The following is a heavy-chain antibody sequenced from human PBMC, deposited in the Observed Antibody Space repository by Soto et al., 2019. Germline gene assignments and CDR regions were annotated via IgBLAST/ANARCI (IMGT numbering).Heavy chain of an antibody. D-gene: IGHD3-3*01. Sequence: ASVKVSCKASGYTFTSYAMHWVRQAPGQRLEWMGWINAGNGNTKYSQTFEGRVSMTEDTSTDTAYMELSSLRSEDTAVYYCATGPLEFGVVLTFFDSWGQGSLVTVSS. CDR3: ATGPLEFGVVLTFFDS. J-gene: IGHJ4*02. CDR1: GYTFTSYA. CDR2: INAGNGNT. V-gene: IGHV1-3*01.